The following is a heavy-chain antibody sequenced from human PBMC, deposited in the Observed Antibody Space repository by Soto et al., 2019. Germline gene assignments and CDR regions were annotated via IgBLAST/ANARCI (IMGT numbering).Heavy chain of an antibody. V-gene: IGHV4-34*01. Sequence: SETLSLTCAVNGGSFSGYYWSWIRQPPGKGLEWIGEINHSGSTNYNPSLKSRVTISVDTSKNQFSLKLSSVTAADTDVYYCARQGAYYDILTGSSPLDYGMDVWGQGTTVT. D-gene: IGHD3-9*01. CDR3: ARQGAYYDILTGSSPLDYGMDV. CDR2: INHSGST. CDR1: GGSFSGYY. J-gene: IGHJ6*02.